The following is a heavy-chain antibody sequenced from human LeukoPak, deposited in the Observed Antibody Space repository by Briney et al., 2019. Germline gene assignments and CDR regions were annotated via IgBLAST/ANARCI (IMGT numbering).Heavy chain of an antibody. CDR1: GYTLTELS. J-gene: IGHJ3*02. CDR2: FDPEGGET. V-gene: IGHV1-24*01. Sequence: ASVKVSCKVSGYTLTELSMHWVRQAPGKGLEWMGGFDPEGGETIYAQKFQGRVTMTTDTSTSTAYMELRSLRSDDTAVYYCARDPSYSSSSGDAFDIWGQGTMVTVSS. D-gene: IGHD6-6*01. CDR3: ARDPSYSSSSGDAFDI.